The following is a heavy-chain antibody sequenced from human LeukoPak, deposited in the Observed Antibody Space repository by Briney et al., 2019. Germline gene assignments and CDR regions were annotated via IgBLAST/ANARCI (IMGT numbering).Heavy chain of an antibody. D-gene: IGHD4-17*01. Sequence: GGSLRLSCAASGFTFSNYWMHWVRQAPGKGLVWVSRINSDGRSTKYADSVKGRFTISRDNAKNTLYLQMNSLRAEDTAVYYWVRDRAVSPFPPDAFDMWGQGTMVTVAS. CDR1: GFTFSNYW. V-gene: IGHV3-74*01. CDR3: VRDRAVSPFPPDAFDM. CDR2: INSDGRST. J-gene: IGHJ3*02.